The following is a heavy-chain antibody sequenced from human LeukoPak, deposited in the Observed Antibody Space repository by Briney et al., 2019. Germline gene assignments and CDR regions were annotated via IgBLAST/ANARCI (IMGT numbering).Heavy chain of an antibody. Sequence: ASVKVSCKASGGTFSSYAISWVRQAPGQGLEWMGGIIPIFGTANYAQKFQGRVTITTDESTSTAYMELSSLRSEDTAVYYCARGTPYYYDSGGNFDYWGQGTLVTVSS. CDR1: GGTFSSYA. CDR3: ARGTPYYYDSGGNFDY. CDR2: IIPIFGTA. D-gene: IGHD3-22*01. V-gene: IGHV1-69*05. J-gene: IGHJ4*02.